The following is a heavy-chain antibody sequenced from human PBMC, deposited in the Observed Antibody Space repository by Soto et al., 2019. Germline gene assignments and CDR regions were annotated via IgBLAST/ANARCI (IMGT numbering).Heavy chain of an antibody. V-gene: IGHV3-64*04. Sequence: GGSLRLSCSASGFTFSNYDMVWVRQAPGKGLEYISAITSHGHITYYADSVKGRFTISRDNSKNTLYLQMNSLRAEDTAVYYCAKDAYHYDSSGYYPVPGYWGQGTLVTVSS. D-gene: IGHD3-22*01. J-gene: IGHJ4*02. CDR2: ITSHGHIT. CDR1: GFTFSNYD. CDR3: AKDAYHYDSSGYYPVPGY.